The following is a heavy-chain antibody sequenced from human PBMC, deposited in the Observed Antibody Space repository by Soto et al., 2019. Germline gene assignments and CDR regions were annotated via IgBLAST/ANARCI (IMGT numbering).Heavy chain of an antibody. CDR3: ARKSGSYLIPFDY. CDR2: IYYGGST. V-gene: IGHV4-59*08. J-gene: IGHJ4*02. CDR1: GGSISPYY. D-gene: IGHD1-26*01. Sequence: SETLSLTCTVSGGSISPYYWTWVRQPPGKGLEWIGYIYYGGSTNYNPSLKSRVTISVDTSKNQFSLKLSSMTAADTAVYYCARKSGSYLIPFDYWGQGTLVTVSS.